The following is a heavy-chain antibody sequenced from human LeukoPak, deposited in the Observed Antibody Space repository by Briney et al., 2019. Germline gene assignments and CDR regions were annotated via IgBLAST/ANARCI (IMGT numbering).Heavy chain of an antibody. Sequence: GGSLRLSCAASGFTFSSHGMNWVRQAPGKGLEWVSAISGSGGSTYYVDSVKGRFTISRDNSKNTLYLQMNSLRAEDTAVYYCATYSSSPYFDYWGQGTLVTVSS. J-gene: IGHJ4*02. V-gene: IGHV3-23*01. CDR2: ISGSGGST. CDR3: ATYSSSPYFDY. CDR1: GFTFSSHG. D-gene: IGHD6-13*01.